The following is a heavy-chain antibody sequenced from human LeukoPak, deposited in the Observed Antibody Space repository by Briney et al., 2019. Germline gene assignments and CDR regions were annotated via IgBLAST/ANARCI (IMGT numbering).Heavy chain of an antibody. V-gene: IGHV3-30-3*01. CDR3: ARDRYTDMVMYYFDY. CDR2: ISYDGSNK. Sequence: GGSLRLSCAASGFTFSSYAMHWVRQAPGKGLEWVAVISYDGSNKYYADSVKGRFTISRDNSKNTLYLQMNSLRAEDTAVYYCARDRYTDMVMYYFDYWGPGTLVTVSS. J-gene: IGHJ4*02. D-gene: IGHD5-18*01. CDR1: GFTFSSYA.